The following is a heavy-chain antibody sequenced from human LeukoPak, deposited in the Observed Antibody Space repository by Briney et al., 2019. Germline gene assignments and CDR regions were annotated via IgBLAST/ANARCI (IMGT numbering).Heavy chain of an antibody. V-gene: IGHV3-23*01. Sequence: GGSLRLSCAASGFTFISYAMSWVRQAPGKGLEWVSTISGSGGSTYYADSVKGRFTIPSDNSKNTLYLQMNSLRAEDTAVYYCSKGRRLLVTGAFDYWGQGALVTVSS. D-gene: IGHD6-25*01. CDR3: SKGRRLLVTGAFDY. J-gene: IGHJ4*02. CDR2: ISGSGGST. CDR1: GFTFISYA.